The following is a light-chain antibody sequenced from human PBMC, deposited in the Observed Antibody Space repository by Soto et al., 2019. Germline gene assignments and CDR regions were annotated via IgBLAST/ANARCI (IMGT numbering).Light chain of an antibody. CDR3: QQSYSTPLT. Sequence: DIQMTQSPSSLSASVRDRVTITCRASQSITNFLNWYQQKPGKAPKVLIYAASSLQSGVPARFSGSGSGTDLTLTISSLQPEDFATYYCQQSYSTPLTFGGGTKVEIK. CDR2: AAS. CDR1: QSITNF. J-gene: IGKJ4*01. V-gene: IGKV1-39*01.